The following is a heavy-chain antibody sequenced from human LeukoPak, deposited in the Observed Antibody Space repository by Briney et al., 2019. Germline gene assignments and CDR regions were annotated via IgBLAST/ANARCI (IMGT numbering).Heavy chain of an antibody. CDR1: GFIFSNAW. V-gene: IGHV3-15*01. D-gene: IGHD2-15*01. J-gene: IGHJ6*02. CDR3: NTDPDCSGGSCYSYYYYGMDV. Sequence: PGGSLRLSCAASGFIFSNAWMNWVRQAPGKGLEWVGRIKSKTDGGTTDYPAPVKGRFTISRDDSKNTLYLQMNSLKTEDTAVYYCNTDPDCSGGSCYSYYYYGMDVWGQGTTVTVSS. CDR2: IKSKTDGGTT.